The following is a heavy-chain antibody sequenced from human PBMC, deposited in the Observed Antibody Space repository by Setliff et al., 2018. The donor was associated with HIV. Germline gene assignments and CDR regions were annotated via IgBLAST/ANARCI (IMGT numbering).Heavy chain of an antibody. CDR2: MNPNSGVS. D-gene: IGHD3-10*01. J-gene: IGHJ6*02. Sequence: ASVKVSCKTSGYRFIGHYLHWMRRAPGQGLEWMGWMNPNSGVSGYALKFHDRVTMTRDTSITTLYMELSSLTSEDTAVYYCARGKGVGGVIITGGLDVWGQGTTVTVSS. V-gene: IGHV1-8*02. CDR3: ARGKGVGGVIITGGLDV. CDR1: GYRFIGHY.